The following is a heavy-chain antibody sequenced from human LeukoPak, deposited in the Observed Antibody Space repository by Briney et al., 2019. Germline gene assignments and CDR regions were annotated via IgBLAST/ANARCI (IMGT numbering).Heavy chain of an antibody. CDR3: ARGRGQGYCSSTSCSNWFDP. CDR2: INPNSGGT. D-gene: IGHD2-2*01. CDR1: GYTFTGYY. V-gene: IGHV1-2*02. Sequence: ASVKVSCKASGYTFTGYYMHWVRQAPGQGLEWMGWINPNSGGTNYAQKFQGRVTMTRDTSISTAYMELSRLRSDDTAVYYCARGRGQGYCSSTSCSNWFDPWGQGTLVTVSS. J-gene: IGHJ5*02.